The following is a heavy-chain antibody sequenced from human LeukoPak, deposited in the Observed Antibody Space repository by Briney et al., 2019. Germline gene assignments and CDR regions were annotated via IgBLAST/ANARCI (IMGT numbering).Heavy chain of an antibody. D-gene: IGHD1-26*01. CDR3: ARSSDGNWFDP. CDR1: GFTFDDYG. CDR2: INWNGGNT. V-gene: IGHV3-20*04. J-gene: IGHJ5*02. Sequence: GGSLRLSCAASGFTFDDYGMSWVRQGPGKGLEWVSGINWNGGNTGYADSVKGRFTIFRDNAKNSLYLEMDSLRVEDTALYYCARSSDGNWFDPWGQGTLVTVSS.